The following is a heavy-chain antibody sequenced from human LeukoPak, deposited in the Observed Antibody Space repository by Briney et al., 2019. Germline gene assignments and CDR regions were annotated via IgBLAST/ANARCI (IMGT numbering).Heavy chain of an antibody. V-gene: IGHV4-34*01. Sequence: KPSETLSLTCAVYGGSFSGYYWSWIRQPPGKGLEWIGEINHSGSTNYNPSLKSRVTISVDTSKNQFSLKLSSVTAADTAVYYCAREATMVVTVFDYWGQGTLVTVSS. J-gene: IGHJ4*02. CDR2: INHSGST. D-gene: IGHD4-23*01. CDR3: AREATMVVTVFDY. CDR1: GGSFSGYY.